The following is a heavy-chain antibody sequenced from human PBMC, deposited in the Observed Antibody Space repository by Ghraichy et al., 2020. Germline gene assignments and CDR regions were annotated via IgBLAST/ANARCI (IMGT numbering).Heavy chain of an antibody. D-gene: IGHD2-15*01. J-gene: IGHJ4*02. Sequence: GGSLRLSCAASGFTFSSYWMSWVRQAPGKGLEWVANIKQDGSEKYYVDSVKGRFTISRDNAKNSLYLQMNSLRAEDTAVYYCARETGGSWYRKYYFDYWGQGTLVTISS. CDR2: IKQDGSEK. CDR3: ARETGGSWYRKYYFDY. CDR1: GFTFSSYW. V-gene: IGHV3-7*01.